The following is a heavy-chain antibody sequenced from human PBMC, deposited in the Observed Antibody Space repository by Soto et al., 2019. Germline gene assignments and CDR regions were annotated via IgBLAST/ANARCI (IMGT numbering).Heavy chain of an antibody. CDR1: GGTFSSYT. CDR3: ARESYDSSGYYFDY. V-gene: IGHV1-69*02. Sequence: QVQLVQSGAEVKKPGSSVKVSCKASGGTFSSYTISWVRQAPGQGLEWMGRIIPILGIANYAQKFQGRVTXXAXKXXSTAYMELSSLRSEDTAVYYCARESYDSSGYYFDYWGQGTLVTVSS. CDR2: IIPILGIA. D-gene: IGHD3-22*01. J-gene: IGHJ4*02.